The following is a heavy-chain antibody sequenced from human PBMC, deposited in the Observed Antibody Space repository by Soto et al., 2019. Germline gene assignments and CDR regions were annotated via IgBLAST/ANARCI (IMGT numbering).Heavy chain of an antibody. CDR3: VKQRGSGKTYYYNMDV. J-gene: IGHJ6*02. V-gene: IGHV3-23*01. Sequence: EVQLLESGGGLVQPGGSLRLSCETSGFSFNSYAMTWVRQAPGMGLEWVAVINYNSRATFHAQSVKGRFTISRDNSRNTVFLQMDSLIAEDTAVYYCVKQRGSGKTYYYNMDVRGLGTTVIVSS. D-gene: IGHD3-10*01. CDR2: INYNSRAT. CDR1: GFSFNSYA.